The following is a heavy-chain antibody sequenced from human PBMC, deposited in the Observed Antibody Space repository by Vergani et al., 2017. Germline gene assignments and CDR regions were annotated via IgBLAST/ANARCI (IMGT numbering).Heavy chain of an antibody. CDR1: GGSIRSSNYY. D-gene: IGHD4-17*01. CDR3: ARPVGDYVGEWDY. V-gene: IGHV4-39*01. Sequence: QLQLQESGPGLVKPSETLSLTCPVSGGSIRSSNYYLGWIRQPPGKGLEWIGRISDIGTTYYNTSLKSRVTISVDTSKNQFSLKLSSVTAADTAVYYCARPVGDYVGEWDYWGQGTLVTVSS. J-gene: IGHJ4*02. CDR2: ISDIGTT.